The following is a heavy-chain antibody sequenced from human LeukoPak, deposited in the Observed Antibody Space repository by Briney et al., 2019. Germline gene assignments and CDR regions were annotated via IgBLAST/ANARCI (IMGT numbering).Heavy chain of an antibody. J-gene: IGHJ6*03. Sequence: ASVKVSCKPSGYTFTSYDISWVRQATGQGLEWMGWMNPNSGNTGYAQKFQGRVTMTRNTSISTAYMELSSLRSEDTAVYYCARALYGADYYYYYINVWGKGTTVTVSS. V-gene: IGHV1-8*01. CDR1: GYTFTSYD. D-gene: IGHD4-17*01. CDR3: ARALYGADYYYYYINV. CDR2: MNPNSGNT.